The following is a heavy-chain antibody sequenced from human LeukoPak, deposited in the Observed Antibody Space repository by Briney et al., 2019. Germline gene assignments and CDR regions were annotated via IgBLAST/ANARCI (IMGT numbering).Heavy chain of an antibody. Sequence: GGSLRLSCAASGFTFSSYSMNWVRRAPGKGLEWVSSISSSSSYIYYADSVKGRFTISRDNAKNSLYLLMDSLRAEDTAVYYCARDFGDYGGNCFDYWGQGTLVTVSS. V-gene: IGHV3-21*01. J-gene: IGHJ4*02. CDR2: ISSSSSYI. D-gene: IGHD4-23*01. CDR1: GFTFSSYS. CDR3: ARDFGDYGGNCFDY.